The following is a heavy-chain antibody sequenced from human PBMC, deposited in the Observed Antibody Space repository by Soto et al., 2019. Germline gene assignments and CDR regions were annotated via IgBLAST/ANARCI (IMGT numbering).Heavy chain of an antibody. CDR1: GFTFSSYA. V-gene: IGHV3-23*01. Sequence: PGGSLILSCAASGFTFSSYAMSWVRQAPGKGLEWVSSISGSGGSTYYADSVKGRFTISRDNSKNTLYLQMNSLRAEDTAVYYCAKARYYDSTGYLYYFDYWGQGTLVTVSS. J-gene: IGHJ4*02. CDR3: AKARYYDSTGYLYYFDY. CDR2: ISGSGGST. D-gene: IGHD3-22*01.